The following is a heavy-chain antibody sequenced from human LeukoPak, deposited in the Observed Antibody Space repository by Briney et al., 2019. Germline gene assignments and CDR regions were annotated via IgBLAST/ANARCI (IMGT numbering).Heavy chain of an antibody. Sequence: SETLSLTCTVSGGPISSGGCYWSWMRPHPGKGLEWIGYIYYSGSTYYNPSLKSRVTISVDTSKNQFSLKLSSVTAADTAVYYCARGGFGDYYFDYWGQGTLVTVSS. CDR2: IYYSGST. CDR3: ARGGFGDYYFDY. J-gene: IGHJ4*02. CDR1: GGPISSGGCY. D-gene: IGHD3-10*01. V-gene: IGHV4-31*03.